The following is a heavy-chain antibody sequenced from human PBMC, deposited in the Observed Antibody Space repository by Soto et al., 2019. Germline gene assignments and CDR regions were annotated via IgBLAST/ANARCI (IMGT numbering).Heavy chain of an antibody. V-gene: IGHV4-34*01. Sequence: QVQLQQWGAGLLKPSETLSLTCAVYGGSFSGYYWGWLRQPPGQGLEWIGEINHSGSTNNNPSLKRRVTISVDTSERQGGRKVSTVIAPATTGYYCEGETVEGSYYSGWFDPWGQGTLVT. CDR3: EGETVEGSYYSGWFDP. J-gene: IGHJ5*02. CDR2: INHSGST. CDR1: GGSFSGYY. D-gene: IGHD3-10*01.